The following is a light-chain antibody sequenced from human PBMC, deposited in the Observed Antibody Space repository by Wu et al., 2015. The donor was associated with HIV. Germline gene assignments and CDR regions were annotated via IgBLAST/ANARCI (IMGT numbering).Light chain of an antibody. CDR2: AAS. J-gene: IGKJ1*01. Sequence: DIQMTQSPSSLSASVGDRVTITCRASQGISHYLAWYQQKPGKVPKVLIYAASTLQSGVPSRFSGSGSGTDFTLTISSLQPEDVATYYCQKYNTAPWTFGQGTKVEMK. CDR3: QKYNTAPWT. V-gene: IGKV1-27*01. CDR1: QGISHY.